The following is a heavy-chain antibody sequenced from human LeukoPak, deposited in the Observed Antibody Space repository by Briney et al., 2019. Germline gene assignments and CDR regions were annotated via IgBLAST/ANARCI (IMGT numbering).Heavy chain of an antibody. J-gene: IGHJ4*02. CDR2: ISGRSDNT. CDR1: GFTFSNYA. CDR3: AKWGDYDVFIGYYVYDF. V-gene: IGHV3-23*01. Sequence: GGSLRLSCAASGFTFSNYAMYWVRQAPGKGLEWVSAISGRSDNTYYADSVKGRFTLSRDSSKNTLYLQMNSLRADDTAVYYCAKWGDYDVFIGYYVYDFWGRGTLVTVSS. D-gene: IGHD3-9*01.